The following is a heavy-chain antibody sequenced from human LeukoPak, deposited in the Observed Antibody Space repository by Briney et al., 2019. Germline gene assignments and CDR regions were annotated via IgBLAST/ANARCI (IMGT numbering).Heavy chain of an antibody. V-gene: IGHV3-23*01. CDR3: AQPDYDILTGYNY. J-gene: IGHJ4*02. D-gene: IGHD3-9*01. CDR2: ISGSGGST. CDR1: GFTFSSYA. Sequence: PGGSLRFSCAASGFTFSSYAMSWVRQAPGKGLEWVSAISGSGGSTYYADSVKGRFTISRDNSKNTLYLQMNSLRAEDTAVYYCAQPDYDILTGYNYWGQGTLVTVSS.